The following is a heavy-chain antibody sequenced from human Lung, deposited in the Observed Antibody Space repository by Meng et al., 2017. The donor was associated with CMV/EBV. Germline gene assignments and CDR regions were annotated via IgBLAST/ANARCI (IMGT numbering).Heavy chain of an antibody. CDR1: GFSLSSTGLR. CDR3: ARTSDYYHVMDV. Sequence: SGPTLMKPTQTLTLTCTFSGFSLSSTGLRVNWIRQPPGKALEWLARIDWHDDKLYNTSLKTRLTISKDTFKNQVVLTMTGMDHVDTATYYCARTSDYYHVMDVWGQGTTVTVSS. J-gene: IGHJ6*02. V-gene: IGHV2-70D*14. CDR2: IDWHDDK.